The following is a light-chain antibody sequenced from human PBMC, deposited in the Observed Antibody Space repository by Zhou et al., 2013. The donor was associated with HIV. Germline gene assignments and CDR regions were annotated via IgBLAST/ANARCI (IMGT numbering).Light chain of an antibody. J-gene: IGKJ1*01. Sequence: ERVLTQSPASLSVSPGERVTLSCRASQSVSDNLAWYQQRPGQAPRLLIYGASGRATGIPDRFSGSGSGTDFTLTISRLEPEDFAVYYCQQYGISPRTFGQGTKVEIK. CDR1: QSVSDN. CDR3: QQYGISPRT. CDR2: GAS. V-gene: IGKV3-20*01.